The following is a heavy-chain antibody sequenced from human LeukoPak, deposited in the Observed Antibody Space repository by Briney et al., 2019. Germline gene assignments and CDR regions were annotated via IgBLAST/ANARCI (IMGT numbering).Heavy chain of an antibody. V-gene: IGHV4-34*01. Sequence: PSGTLSLTCAVYGGSFSGYYWSWIRQPPGKGLEWIGEINHSGSTNYNPSLKSRVTISVDTSKNQFSLKLSSVTAADTAVYYCAREIRRQWLVRRHFDYWGQGTLVTVSS. CDR1: GGSFSGYY. CDR2: INHSGST. CDR3: AREIRRQWLVRRHFDY. D-gene: IGHD6-19*01. J-gene: IGHJ4*02.